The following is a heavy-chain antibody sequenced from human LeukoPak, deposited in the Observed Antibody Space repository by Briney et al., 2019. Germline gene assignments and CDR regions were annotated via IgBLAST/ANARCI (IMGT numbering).Heavy chain of an antibody. CDR1: GFTFSSYE. V-gene: IGHV3-48*03. D-gene: IGHD5-12*01. CDR2: ISSSGSTI. CDR3: ARVSGYDRRVGDY. Sequence: LSGGSLRLSCAASGFTFSSYEMNWVRQAPGKGLEWVSYISSSGSTIYYADSVKGRFTISRDNAKNSLYLQMNSLRAEDTAVYYCARVSGYDRRVGDYWGQGTLVTVSS. J-gene: IGHJ4*02.